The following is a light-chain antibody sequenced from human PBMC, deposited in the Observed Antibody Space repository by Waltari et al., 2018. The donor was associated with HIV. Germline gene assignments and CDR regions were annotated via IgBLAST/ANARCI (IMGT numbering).Light chain of an antibody. CDR1: ESVFHNSNAKHF. J-gene: IGKJ1*01. CDR2: WAS. Sequence: DIVMTQSPDSLAVSLGERATANCKSSESVFHNSNAKHFLAWYQQRTGQPPKLLIYWASTRESGVPDRFNGSVSVTDFTLTINNLQPEDAAFSYCHQYYKTPWAFGRGTKVEI. V-gene: IGKV4-1*01. CDR3: HQYYKTPWA.